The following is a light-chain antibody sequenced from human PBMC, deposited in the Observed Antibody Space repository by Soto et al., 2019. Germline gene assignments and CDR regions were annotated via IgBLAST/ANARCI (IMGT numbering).Light chain of an antibody. V-gene: IGKV3-20*01. CDR3: QQYGSSPWT. CDR1: QSVSSSY. J-gene: IGKJ1*01. Sequence: TQSPGTLSLSPGERATLSCRASQSVSSSYLAWYQQKPGQAPRLLIYGASSRATGIPDRFSGSGSGTDFTLTISRLEPADFAVYYCQQYGSSPWTFGQGTKVEIK. CDR2: GAS.